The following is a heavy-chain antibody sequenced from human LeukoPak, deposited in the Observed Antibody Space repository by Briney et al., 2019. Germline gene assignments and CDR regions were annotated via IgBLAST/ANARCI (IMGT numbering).Heavy chain of an antibody. CDR1: GFTFNVHE. CDR3: ARGSHLFLL. D-gene: IGHD2/OR15-2a*01. J-gene: IGHJ4*02. CDR2: ISDSGRTI. Sequence: GGSLRLSCVASGFTFNVHEWNWVRQAPGKGLEWLSYISDSGRTIYYADSVDGRFTISRDSAKNSLFLQMNSLIVEDTAVYFCARGSHLFLLGGQGPPVTVSS. V-gene: IGHV3-48*03.